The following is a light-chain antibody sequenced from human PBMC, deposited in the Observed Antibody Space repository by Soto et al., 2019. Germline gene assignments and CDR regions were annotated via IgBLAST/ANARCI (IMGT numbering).Light chain of an antibody. V-gene: IGKV2-28*01. J-gene: IGKJ2*01. CDR3: MQALQTPYT. Sequence: DIVMTQSPLSLPVTPGEPASISCRSSQSLLHSNGYNYLDWYLQKPGQSPQLLIYLGSNRASGVPDRFGGSGSGPYFTLKISRVEAEDVGVYYCMQALQTPYTFGQGTKLEIK. CDR1: QSLLHSNGYNY. CDR2: LGS.